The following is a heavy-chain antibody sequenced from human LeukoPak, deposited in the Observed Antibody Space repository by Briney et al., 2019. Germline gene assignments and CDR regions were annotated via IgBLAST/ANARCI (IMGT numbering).Heavy chain of an antibody. CDR1: GGSISSYY. D-gene: IGHD3-10*01. CDR2: IYYSGST. J-gene: IGHJ4*02. V-gene: IGHV4-59*01. Sequence: SETLSLTCTVSGGSISSYYWSWIRQPPGKGLEWIGYIYYSGSTNYNPSLKSRVTISVDTSKNQFSLKLSSVTAADTAVYYCARAVYGSGSYCYFDYWGQGTLVTVSS. CDR3: ARAVYGSGSYCYFDY.